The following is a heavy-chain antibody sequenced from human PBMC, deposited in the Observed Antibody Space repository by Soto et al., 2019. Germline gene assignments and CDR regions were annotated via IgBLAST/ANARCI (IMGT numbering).Heavy chain of an antibody. J-gene: IGHJ4*02. CDR2: IYNGGTT. CDR3: DRGPSGDKVDY. CDR1: GGSINTVNYY. Sequence: QVQLQEAGPGLVKPSQTLSLTCTVSGGSINTVNYYLIWIRQSPDKGLEWIGHIYNGGTTYNNPSLTGNITISVDTSNNHFSPKLSSVTAADTAVHYCDRGPSGDKVDYWGKGTLVTVSS. V-gene: IGHV4-30-4*01. D-gene: IGHD7-27*01.